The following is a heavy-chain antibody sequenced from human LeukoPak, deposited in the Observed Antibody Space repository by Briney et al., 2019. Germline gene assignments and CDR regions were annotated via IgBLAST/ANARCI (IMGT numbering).Heavy chain of an antibody. CDR3: EGSSRGSRGLYYFDY. CDR2: IIPIFGTA. D-gene: IGHD6-6*01. V-gene: IGHV1-69*05. J-gene: IGHJ4*02. CDR1: GGTFSSYA. Sequence: SVKVSCKASGGTFSSYAISWVRQAPGQGLEWMGGIIPIFGTANYAQKFQGRVTITTDESTSTDYMALSSLRSEDTAVYYCEGSSRGSRGLYYFDYWGQGTLVTVSS.